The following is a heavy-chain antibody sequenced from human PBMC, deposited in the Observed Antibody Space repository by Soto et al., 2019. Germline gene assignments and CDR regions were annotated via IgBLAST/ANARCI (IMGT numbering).Heavy chain of an antibody. Sequence: ASVKVSCKASGYTFTSYYMHWVLQAPGQGLAWMRISNPSGGSTSYAQKFQGRVIMTRDTSTSTVYMELSSLRSEDTAVYYCALSSDCTNDVCYYDYYYGMDVWGQGTTVTVSS. CDR1: GYTFTSYY. V-gene: IGHV1-46*01. CDR3: ALSSDCTNDVCYYDYYYGMDV. J-gene: IGHJ6*02. D-gene: IGHD2-8*01. CDR2: SNPSGGST.